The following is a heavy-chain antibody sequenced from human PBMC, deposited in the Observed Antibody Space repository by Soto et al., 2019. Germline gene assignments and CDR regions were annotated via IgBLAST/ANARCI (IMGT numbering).Heavy chain of an antibody. CDR3: AREMVRGVIIVPDAFDI. CDR2: TYYRSKWYN. Sequence: SQTLSLTCAISGDSVSSSSAAWNWIRQSPSRGLEWLGRTYYRSKWYNDYAVSVKSRITINPDTSKNQFSLQLNSVTPEDTAVYYCAREMVRGVIIVPDAFDIWGQGTMVTVSS. D-gene: IGHD3-10*01. V-gene: IGHV6-1*01. CDR1: GDSVSSSSAA. J-gene: IGHJ3*02.